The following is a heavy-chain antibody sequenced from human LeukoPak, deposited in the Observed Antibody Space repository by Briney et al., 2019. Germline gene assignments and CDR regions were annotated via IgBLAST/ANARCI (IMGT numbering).Heavy chain of an antibody. CDR3: ARIRWGSGYAQLDY. CDR2: ISSSSSII. J-gene: IGHJ4*02. V-gene: IGHV3-48*01. D-gene: IGHD3-22*01. CDR1: GFTLSSFG. Sequence: GGSLRLSCAASGFTLSSFGMNWVRQAPGKGLEWVSYISSSSSIIFYADSVKGRFTISRDNAKNSLHLQMNSLRAEDTAVYYYARIRWGSGYAQLDYWGQGTLVTVSS.